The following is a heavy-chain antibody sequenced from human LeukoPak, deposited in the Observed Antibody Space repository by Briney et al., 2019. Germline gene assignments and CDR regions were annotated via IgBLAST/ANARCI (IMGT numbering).Heavy chain of an antibody. D-gene: IGHD3-22*01. V-gene: IGHV4-39*01. J-gene: IGHJ4*02. Sequence: SETLSLTCTVSGGSIGSSSYYWGWIRQPPGKGLEWIASIYYSGSTYYNPSLKSRVTIGMSKDQFSLKLSSVTAADTAVYYCARHDRDFDYWGQGTLVTVSS. CDR1: GGSIGSSSYY. CDR2: IYYSGST. CDR3: ARHDRDFDY.